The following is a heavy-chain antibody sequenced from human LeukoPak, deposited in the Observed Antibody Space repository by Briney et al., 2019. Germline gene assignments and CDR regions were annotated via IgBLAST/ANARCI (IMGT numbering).Heavy chain of an antibody. CDR1: GFTFSSYW. CDR3: ARGSPYPYCSSTSCRDY. Sequence: GGSLRLSCAASGFTFSSYWMSWVRQAPGKGLEWVANIKQDGSEKYYVDSVKGRFTISRDNAKNSLYLQMNSLRAEDTAVYYCARGSPYPYCSSTSCRDYWGQGTLVTVSS. J-gene: IGHJ4*02. D-gene: IGHD2-2*01. CDR2: IKQDGSEK. V-gene: IGHV3-7*01.